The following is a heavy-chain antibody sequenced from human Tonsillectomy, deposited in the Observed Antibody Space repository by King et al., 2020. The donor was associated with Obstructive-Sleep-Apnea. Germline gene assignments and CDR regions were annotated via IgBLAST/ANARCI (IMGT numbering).Heavy chain of an antibody. CDR2: ISSSSNYI. J-gene: IGHJ4*02. V-gene: IGHV3-21*01. CDR1: GFTFNIYS. Sequence: VQLVESGGGLVKPGGSLRLSCAASGFTFNIYSMNWVRQAPGKGLEWVSSISSSSNYIYYADSMKGRFTISRDNPKNSLFLQMNSLRVEDTAVYYCAREACSGGTCYFDYWGQGTLVTVSS. D-gene: IGHD2-15*01. CDR3: AREACSGGTCYFDY.